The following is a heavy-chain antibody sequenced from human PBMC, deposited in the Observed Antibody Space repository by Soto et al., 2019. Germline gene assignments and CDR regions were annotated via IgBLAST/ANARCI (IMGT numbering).Heavy chain of an antibody. V-gene: IGHV3-21*01. Sequence: PGGSLRLSCAASGFTFSSYSMNWFRQAPGKGLEWVSSISSSSSYIYYADSVKGRFTISRDNAKNSLYLQMNSLRAEDTAVYYCARVGGPYIAAAVLWFDPWGQGTLVTVSS. CDR3: ARVGGPYIAAAVLWFDP. CDR1: GFTFSSYS. D-gene: IGHD6-13*01. J-gene: IGHJ5*02. CDR2: ISSSSSYI.